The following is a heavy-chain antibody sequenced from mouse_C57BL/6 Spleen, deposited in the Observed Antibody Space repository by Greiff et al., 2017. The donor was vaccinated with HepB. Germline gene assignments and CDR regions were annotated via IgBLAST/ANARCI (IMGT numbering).Heavy chain of an antibody. J-gene: IGHJ3*01. CDR3: APTNYYGSSSFAY. D-gene: IGHD1-1*01. CDR1: GYAFSSSW. V-gene: IGHV1-82*01. Sequence: QVHVKQSGPELVKPGASVKISCKASGYAFSSSWMNWVKQRPGKGLEWIGRIYPGDGDTNYNGKFKGKATLTADKSSSTAYMQLSSLTSEDSAVYFCAPTNYYGSSSFAYWGQGTLVTVSA. CDR2: IYPGDGDT.